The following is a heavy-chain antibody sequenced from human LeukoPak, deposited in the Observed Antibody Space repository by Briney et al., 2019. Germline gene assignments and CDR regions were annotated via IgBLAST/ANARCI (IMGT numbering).Heavy chain of an antibody. CDR1: GGSFSSYY. D-gene: IGHD1-26*01. V-gene: IGHV4-4*07. CDR3: ARDRLGATGHWRIDV. CDR2: IYNSGTT. Sequence: PSETLSLTCTVSGGSFSSYYWTWIRQPAGKGLEWIGRIYNSGTTNYSPSLDSRVTMSLDTSTNRFSLSLSSVTAAETAVYYCARDRLGATGHWRIDVWGPSTLCTVSS. J-gene: IGHJ2*01.